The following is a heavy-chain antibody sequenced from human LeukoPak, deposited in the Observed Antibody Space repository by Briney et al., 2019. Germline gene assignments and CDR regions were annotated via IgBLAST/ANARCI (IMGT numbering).Heavy chain of an antibody. V-gene: IGHV4-34*01. CDR1: GGSFSGYY. CDR3: ARGAEMVTNHYFDY. CDR2: INHSGST. Sequence: PSETLSLTCAVYGGSFSGYYWSWIRQPPGKGLEWIGEINHSGSTNYNPSLKSRVTISVDTSKNQFSLKLSSVTAADTAVYYCARGAEMVTNHYFDYWGPGTLVTVSS. D-gene: IGHD5-24*01. J-gene: IGHJ4*02.